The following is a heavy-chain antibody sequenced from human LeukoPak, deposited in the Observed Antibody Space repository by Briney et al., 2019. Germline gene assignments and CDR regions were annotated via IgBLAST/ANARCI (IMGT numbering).Heavy chain of an antibody. CDR3: ARGPPRTYYDFWSGYLRCDY. D-gene: IGHD3-3*01. CDR2: ISSSSSYI. V-gene: IGHV3-21*01. CDR1: GFTFSSYS. Sequence: GGSLRLSCAASGFTFSSYSMNWVRQAPGKGLEWVSSISSSSSYIYYADSVKGRFTISRDNAKNSLYLQMNSLRAEDTAVYYRARGPPRTYYDFWSGYLRCDYWGQGTLVTVSS. J-gene: IGHJ4*02.